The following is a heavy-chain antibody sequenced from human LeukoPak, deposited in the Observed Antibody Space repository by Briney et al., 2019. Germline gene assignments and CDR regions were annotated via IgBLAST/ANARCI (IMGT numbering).Heavy chain of an antibody. D-gene: IGHD5-18*01. V-gene: IGHV3-53*01. J-gene: IGHJ4*02. CDR1: GFTVSSNY. CDR2: IYSGGST. CDR3: ARARGGYSYGLDY. Sequence: GGSLRLSCAASGFTVSSNYMSWVRQAPGKGLEWVSVIYSGGSTYYADSVKGRFTISRDNSKNTLYLQMNSLRAEDTPVYYCARARGGYSYGLDYWGQGTLVTVSS.